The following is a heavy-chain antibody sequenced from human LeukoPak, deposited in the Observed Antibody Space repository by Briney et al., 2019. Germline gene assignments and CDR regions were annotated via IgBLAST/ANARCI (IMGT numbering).Heavy chain of an antibody. J-gene: IGHJ4*03. Sequence: PGGSLRLSCAASGFTVSSNYMSWVRQAPGKGLEWVSVIYSGGSTYYADSVKGRFTISRDNSKNTLYLQMNSLRAEDTAVYYCARVGGRGLGYSSSYFGYWGPVALVTVSS. CDR1: GFTVSSNY. CDR2: IYSGGST. CDR3: ARVGGRGLGYSSSYFGY. D-gene: IGHD4-11*01. V-gene: IGHV3-53*01.